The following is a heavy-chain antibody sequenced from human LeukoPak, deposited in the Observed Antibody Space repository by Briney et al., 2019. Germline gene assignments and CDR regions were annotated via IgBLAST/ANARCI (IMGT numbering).Heavy chain of an antibody. CDR1: GGSISSYY. CDR3: ARGSGVVPAAMSRYSGYDFKSRYNWFDP. CDR2: IYYSGST. Sequence: SETLSLTCAVSGGSISSYYWSWIRQPPGKGLEWIGYIYYSGSTNYNPSLKSRVTISVDTSKNQFSLKLSSVTAADTAVYYCARGSGVVPAAMSRYSGYDFKSRYNWFDPWGQGTLVTVSS. D-gene: IGHD2-2*01. J-gene: IGHJ5*02. V-gene: IGHV4-59*01.